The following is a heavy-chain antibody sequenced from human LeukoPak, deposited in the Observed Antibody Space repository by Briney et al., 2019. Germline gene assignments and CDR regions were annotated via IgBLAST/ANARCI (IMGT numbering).Heavy chain of an antibody. CDR3: AIYVDIVATILGKNDAFDI. CDR2: INPNSGGT. Sequence: ASVKVSCKASGYTFTGYYMHWVRQAPGQGLEWMGWINPNSGGTNYAQKFQGRITMTRDTSISTAYMELSRLRSDDTAVYYCAIYVDIVATILGKNDAFDIWGQGTMVTVSS. D-gene: IGHD5-12*01. CDR1: GYTFTGYY. V-gene: IGHV1-2*02. J-gene: IGHJ3*02.